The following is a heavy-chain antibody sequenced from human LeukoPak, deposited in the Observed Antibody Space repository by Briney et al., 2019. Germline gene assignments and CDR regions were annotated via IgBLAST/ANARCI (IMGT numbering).Heavy chain of an antibody. Sequence: SVKVSCKASGGTFSSYAISWVRQAPGQGLEWMGRIIPILGIANYAQKFQGRVTITADKSTSTAYMELSSLRSEDTAVYYCARGAPGIAAAGLFDYWGQGTLVTVSS. J-gene: IGHJ4*02. V-gene: IGHV1-69*04. CDR3: ARGAPGIAAAGLFDY. CDR1: GGTFSSYA. D-gene: IGHD6-13*01. CDR2: IIPILGIA.